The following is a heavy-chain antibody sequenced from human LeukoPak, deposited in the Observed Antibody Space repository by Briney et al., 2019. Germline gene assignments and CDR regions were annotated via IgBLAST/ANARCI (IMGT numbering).Heavy chain of an antibody. CDR2: ISRSGSIK. CDR3: ARGLTRSFDY. CDR1: GFTFSSYE. J-gene: IGHJ4*02. V-gene: IGHV3-48*03. Sequence: GGPLRLSCAASGFTFSSYEMNWVRQAPGKGLEWVSYISRSGSIKYYADSAEGRFTISRDNAKNSLYLQMNSLRAEDTAVYYCARGLTRSFDYWGQGTLVTVSS.